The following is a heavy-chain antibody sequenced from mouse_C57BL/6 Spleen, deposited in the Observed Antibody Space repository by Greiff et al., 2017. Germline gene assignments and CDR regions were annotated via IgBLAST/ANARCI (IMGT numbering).Heavy chain of an antibody. D-gene: IGHD2-5*01. J-gene: IGHJ4*01. CDR1: GFTIKNTY. CDR2: IDPANGNT. V-gene: IGHV14-3*01. Sequence: VQLQQSVAELVRPGASVKLSCTASGFTIKNTYMHWVKQRPEQGLEWIGRIDPANGNTKYDAKFQGKATITADTSSNTAYLQLSSLTSEDTAIXYGARSCIYYSKDYALDDWGQGTTVTVSS. CDR3: ARSCIYYSKDYALDD.